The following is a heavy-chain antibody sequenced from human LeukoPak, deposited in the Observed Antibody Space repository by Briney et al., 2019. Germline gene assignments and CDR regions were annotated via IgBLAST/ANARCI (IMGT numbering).Heavy chain of an antibody. D-gene: IGHD3-3*01. CDR1: GLTFSSYW. CDR2: IKQDGSEK. Sequence: GGPLRLSCAASGLTFSSYWWSWVRQAPGKGLEWVANIKQDGSEKYYVDSVKGRFTISRDNAKNSLYLQMNSLRAEDTAVYYCAREVGFLEWIYYYYYMDVWGKGTTVTVSS. J-gene: IGHJ6*03. V-gene: IGHV3-7*01. CDR3: AREVGFLEWIYYYYYMDV.